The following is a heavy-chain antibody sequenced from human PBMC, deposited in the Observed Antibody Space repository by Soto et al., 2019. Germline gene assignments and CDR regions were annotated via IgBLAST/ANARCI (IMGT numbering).Heavy chain of an antibody. CDR1: GFPYSYVW. CDR2: IKSKNDGGTA. D-gene: IGHD1-26*01. V-gene: IGHV3-15*07. J-gene: IGHJ4*02. Sequence: EVQLVESGGGLVKPGGSLRLSCAASGFPYSYVWMNWVRQTPGRGLEWVGRIKSKNDGGTADIAAPVKGRFIISRDDSINTVYLQMNSLKTEDTAVYYCSKGREDLLYWGQGTLVTVSS. CDR3: SKGREDLLY.